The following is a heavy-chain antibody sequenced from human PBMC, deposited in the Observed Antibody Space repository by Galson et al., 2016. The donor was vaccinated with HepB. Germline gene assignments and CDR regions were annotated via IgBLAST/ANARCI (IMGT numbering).Heavy chain of an antibody. CDR3: AKDQDNSGVFYFDY. J-gene: IGHJ4*02. Sequence: SLRLSCAASEFTFDNYAMSWVRQAPGKGLEWVSGISGSGANTHYADSVRDRFTISRDNSENTLYLQMNSLRADDTAVYCCAKDQDNSGVFYFDYWGRGTLVIVSS. V-gene: IGHV3-23*01. CDR2: ISGSGANT. CDR1: EFTFDNYA. D-gene: IGHD5-12*01.